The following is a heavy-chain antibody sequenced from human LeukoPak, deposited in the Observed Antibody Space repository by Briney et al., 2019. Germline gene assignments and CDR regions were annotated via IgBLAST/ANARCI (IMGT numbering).Heavy chain of an antibody. CDR2: ISYDGSNK. D-gene: IGHD3-10*02. V-gene: IGHV3-30-3*01. CDR3: ARDPIYGVTSASDDAFDI. CDR1: GFTFSSYA. J-gene: IGHJ3*02. Sequence: PGGSLRLSCAASGFTFSSYAMHWVRQAPGKGLEWVAVISYDGSNKYYADSVKGRFTISRDNSKNTLYLQMNSQRAEDTAVYYCARDPIYGVTSASDDAFDIWGQGTMVTVSS.